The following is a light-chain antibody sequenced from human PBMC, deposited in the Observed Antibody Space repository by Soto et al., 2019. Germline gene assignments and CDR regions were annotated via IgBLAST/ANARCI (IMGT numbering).Light chain of an antibody. CDR1: QSVSSRS. Sequence: ETVLTQSPGTLSLSPGERATLSCRASQSVSSRSLAWYQQKPGQAPRLLIYDASSRAAGIPDRFSGSGSGTDFSLTISSLEPEDFAVYYCQQYESGFTFGPGTKVDIK. V-gene: IGKV3-20*01. CDR3: QQYESGFT. CDR2: DAS. J-gene: IGKJ3*01.